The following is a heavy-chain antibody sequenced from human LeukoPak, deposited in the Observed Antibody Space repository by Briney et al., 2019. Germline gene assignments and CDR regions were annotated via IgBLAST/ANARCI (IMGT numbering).Heavy chain of an antibody. Sequence: SETLSLTCTVSGGSISSYYWSWIRQPPGKGLEWIGYIYYSGSTYYNPSLKSRVTISVDTSKNQFSLKLSSVTAADTAVYYCARETTVTTCFDYWGQRTLVTVSS. CDR1: GGSISSYY. CDR3: ARETTVTTCFDY. CDR2: IYYSGST. D-gene: IGHD4-17*01. V-gene: IGHV4-59*12. J-gene: IGHJ4*02.